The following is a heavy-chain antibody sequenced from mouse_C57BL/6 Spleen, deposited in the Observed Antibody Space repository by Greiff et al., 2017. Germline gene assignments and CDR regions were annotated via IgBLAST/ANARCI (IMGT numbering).Heavy chain of an antibody. CDR3: ARTPLGYAMDY. CDR1: GFNIKDYY. V-gene: IGHV14-2*01. D-gene: IGHD3-1*01. Sequence: VQLKEPGAELVKPGASVKLSCTASGFNIKDYYMHWVKQRTEQGLEWIGRIDPEDGETKYAPKFQGKATITADTSSNTAYLHLSSLTSEDAAVYYCARTPLGYAMDYWGQGTSGTVSS. CDR2: IDPEDGET. J-gene: IGHJ4*01.